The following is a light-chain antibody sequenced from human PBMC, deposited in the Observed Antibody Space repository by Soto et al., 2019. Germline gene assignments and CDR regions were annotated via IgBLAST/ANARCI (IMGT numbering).Light chain of an antibody. CDR2: GAT. V-gene: IGKV3-20*01. Sequence: ENVLTQSPGTLSLSPGERATLFCRSSQSVTSSYLAWYQQKPGQAPRLLIYGATSRATGIPDRFSGSGSGTDFTLTITRLEPEDFAVYYCQQYGNSPYTFGQGTRLEI. CDR3: QQYGNSPYT. CDR1: QSVTSSY. J-gene: IGKJ2*01.